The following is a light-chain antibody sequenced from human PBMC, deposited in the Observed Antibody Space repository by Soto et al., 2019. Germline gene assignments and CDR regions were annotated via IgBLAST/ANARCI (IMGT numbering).Light chain of an antibody. V-gene: IGKV3-15*01. Sequence: EIVMTQSPATLSVSPGERATLSCRASQSVSSNLAWYQQKPCQAPRLLISGASTRATGIQARFSGSGSGTEFTLTISSLQSEDFAVYYCQQYNYWPYTFGQGTKLEIK. J-gene: IGKJ2*01. CDR1: QSVSSN. CDR2: GAS. CDR3: QQYNYWPYT.